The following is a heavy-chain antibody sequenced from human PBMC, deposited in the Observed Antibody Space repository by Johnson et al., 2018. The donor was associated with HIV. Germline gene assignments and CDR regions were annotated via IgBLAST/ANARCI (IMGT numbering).Heavy chain of an antibody. D-gene: IGHD6-6*01. CDR3: ARDITAARPSAFDI. Sequence: VLLVESGGGMVQPGGSLRLSCAASGLTVSTNYMSWVRQAPGRGLEWVSVVYSDGNTYYADSVKGRFTISRDNSKNTLYLQMNSLRAEDTAVYYCARDITAARPSAFDIWGQGTMVTVSS. CDR2: VYSDGNT. CDR1: GLTVSTNY. J-gene: IGHJ3*02. V-gene: IGHV3-66*01.